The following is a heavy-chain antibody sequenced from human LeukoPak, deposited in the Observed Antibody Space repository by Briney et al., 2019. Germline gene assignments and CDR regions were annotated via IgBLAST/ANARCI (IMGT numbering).Heavy chain of an antibody. CDR3: MRDRRSRFFDP. D-gene: IGHD1-26*01. CDR1: GFTFRNYG. J-gene: IGHJ2*01. Sequence: PGGSLRLSCAASGFTFRNYGMHWVRQAPGKGLEWVAVIRYDGSEKYYADSVKGRFTISRDNSRNTLYVEMNSLKAEDTAVYYCMRDRRSRFFDPWGRGTLVTVSS. CDR2: IRYDGSEK. V-gene: IGHV3-33*01.